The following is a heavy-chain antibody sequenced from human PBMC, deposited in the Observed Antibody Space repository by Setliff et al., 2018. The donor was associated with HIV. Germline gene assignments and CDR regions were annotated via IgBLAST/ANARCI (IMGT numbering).Heavy chain of an antibody. CDR1: DGSFSNQY. J-gene: IGHJ2*01. CDR2: IYATGST. V-gene: IGHV4-4*07. CDR3: ARGTSAASYWRFDL. D-gene: IGHD3-16*01. Sequence: PSETLSLTCIVSDGSFSNQYWSWVRQTAGKGLEWIGRIYATGSTNYNPSLTSRVTMSVDTSKNQFFLTLNSLTAADTAIYYWARGTSAASYWRFDLWGRGIMVTVSS.